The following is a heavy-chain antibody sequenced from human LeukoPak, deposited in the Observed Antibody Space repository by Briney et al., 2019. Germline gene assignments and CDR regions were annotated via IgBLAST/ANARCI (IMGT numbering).Heavy chain of an antibody. V-gene: IGHV1-2*06. CDR3: ASFAGYGGNSLDF. CDR1: GYTFTGYY. J-gene: IGHJ4*02. D-gene: IGHD4-23*01. CDR2: INPNSGDT. Sequence: ASVKVSCKASGYTFTGYYMHWVRQAPGQGLEWMGRINPNSGDTNYAQEFQGRVTMTRDTSISTAYMELSRLRSDDTAVYYCASFAGYGGNSLDFWGQGTLVTVSS.